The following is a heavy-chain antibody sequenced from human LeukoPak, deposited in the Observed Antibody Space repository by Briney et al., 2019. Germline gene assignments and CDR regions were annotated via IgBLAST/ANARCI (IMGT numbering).Heavy chain of an antibody. CDR1: GGSISSGSYY. Sequence: PSQTLSLTCTVSGGSISSGSYYWSWIRQPAGKGLEWIGRIYTSGSTNYNPSLKSRVTISVDTSKNQFSLKLSPVTAADTAVYYCARDGTRRYMDVWGKGTTVTVSS. V-gene: IGHV4-61*02. J-gene: IGHJ6*03. CDR3: ARDGTRRYMDV. D-gene: IGHD1-14*01. CDR2: IYTSGST.